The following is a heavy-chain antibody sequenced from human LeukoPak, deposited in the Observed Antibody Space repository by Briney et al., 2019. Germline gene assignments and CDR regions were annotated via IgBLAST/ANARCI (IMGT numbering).Heavy chain of an antibody. J-gene: IGHJ3*02. CDR2: ISYDGSNK. CDR1: GFTFSSYP. CDR3: ARDRPNWGDTFDI. V-gene: IGHV3-30-3*01. D-gene: IGHD7-27*01. Sequence: GGSLRLSCAASGFTFSSYPMHWVRQAPGKGLECVAVISYDGSNKFYADSVKGRFTISRDNSKNTLYLQMNSLRPEDTAVYYCARDRPNWGDTFDIWGQGTMVTVSS.